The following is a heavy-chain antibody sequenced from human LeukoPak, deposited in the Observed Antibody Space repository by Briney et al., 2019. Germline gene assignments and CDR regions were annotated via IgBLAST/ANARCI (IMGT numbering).Heavy chain of an antibody. D-gene: IGHD5-12*01. J-gene: IGHJ3*02. Sequence: SVKVSCKASGGTFSSYTISWVRQAPGQGLEWMGRIIPILGIANYAQKFQGRVTITADKSTSTAYMELSSQRSEDTAVYYCARRCVSGYDSDAFDIWGQGTMVTVSS. CDR1: GGTFSSYT. V-gene: IGHV1-69*02. CDR2: IIPILGIA. CDR3: ARRCVSGYDSDAFDI.